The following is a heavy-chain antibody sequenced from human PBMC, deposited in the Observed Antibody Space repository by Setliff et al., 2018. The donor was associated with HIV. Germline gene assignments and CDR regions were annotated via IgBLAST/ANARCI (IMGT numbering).Heavy chain of an antibody. Sequence: ETLSLTCAVHGASLSDYYWNWIRQAPGKGLEWVSIVYSGGSSTYYADSVKGRFTISRDDSKKTLYLQMNSLRVEDTAIYYCAKDPPLSYSSGWYYFDYWGQGTLVTVSS. J-gene: IGHJ4*02. V-gene: IGHV3-23*03. D-gene: IGHD6-19*01. CDR2: VYSGGSST. CDR1: GASLSDYY. CDR3: AKDPPLSYSSGWYYFDY.